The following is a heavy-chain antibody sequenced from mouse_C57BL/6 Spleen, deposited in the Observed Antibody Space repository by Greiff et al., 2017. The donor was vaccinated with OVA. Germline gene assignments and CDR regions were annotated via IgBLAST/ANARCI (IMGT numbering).Heavy chain of an antibody. CDR1: GYTFTSYW. J-gene: IGHJ1*03. CDR3: AKRPYDGYYGYFDV. CDR2: IDPSDSYT. V-gene: IGHV1-50*01. Sequence: VQLQQPGAELVKPGASVKLSCKASGYTFTSYWMQWVKQRPGQGLEWIGEIDPSDSYTNYNQKFKGKATLTVDTSSSTAYMQLSSLTSEDSAVYYCAKRPYDGYYGYFDVWGTGTTVTVS. D-gene: IGHD2-3*01.